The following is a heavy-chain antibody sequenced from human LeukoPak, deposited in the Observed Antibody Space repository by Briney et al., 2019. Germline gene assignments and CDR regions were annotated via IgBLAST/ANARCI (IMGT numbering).Heavy chain of an antibody. D-gene: IGHD3-16*02. CDR3: ARGTYDYVWGSYRWADY. J-gene: IGHJ4*02. CDR1: GYTFTSYG. V-gene: IGHV1-18*01. Sequence: ASVKVSCKASGYTFTSYGISWVRQAPGQGLEWMGWISAYHGNTNYAQKLQGRVTMTTDTSTSTAYMELRSLRSDDTAVYYCARGTYDYVWGSYRWADYWGQGTLVTVSS. CDR2: ISAYHGNT.